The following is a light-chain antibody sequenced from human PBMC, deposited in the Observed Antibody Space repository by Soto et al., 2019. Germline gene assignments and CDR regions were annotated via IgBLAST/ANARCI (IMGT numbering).Light chain of an antibody. CDR3: QQFYRYPLT. Sequence: DIPMTQSPSTLSASVGDRVTITCRASQSVDTCLAWYQQKPGKAPHLLIYKASSLETRVPSRFSGSGSVTEFTLTSSSLQPDYFATYYCQQFYRYPLTFGQGTKVEIK. J-gene: IGKJ1*01. CDR1: QSVDTC. CDR2: KAS. V-gene: IGKV1-5*03.